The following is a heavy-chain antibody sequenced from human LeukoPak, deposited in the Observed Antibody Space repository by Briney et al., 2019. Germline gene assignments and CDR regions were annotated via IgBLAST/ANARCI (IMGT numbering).Heavy chain of an antibody. CDR2: INHSGST. CDR3: ARHYGP. J-gene: IGHJ5*02. V-gene: IGHV4-34*01. CDR1: GVSFSGYY. D-gene: IGHD3-16*01. Sequence: PSETLSLTCAVYGVSFSGYYWSWIRQPPGKGLEWIGEINHSGSTNYNPSLKSRVTISIDTSMKQFSLKLSSVTAADTAVYYCARHYGPWGQGNLVTVSS.